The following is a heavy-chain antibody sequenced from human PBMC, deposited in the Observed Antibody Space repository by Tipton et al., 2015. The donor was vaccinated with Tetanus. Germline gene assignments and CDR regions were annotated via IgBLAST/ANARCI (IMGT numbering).Heavy chain of an antibody. J-gene: IGHJ6*02. V-gene: IGHV4-59*12. D-gene: IGHD3-9*01. Sequence: WSWIRQPPGKGLEWIGYVYYSGSTNYNPSLKSRVTISVDTSKNQFSLNLSSVTAADTAVYYCARSGYYSRAYYHYRMDVWGQGTTVSVSS. CDR3: ARSGYYSRAYYHYRMDV. CDR2: VYYSGST.